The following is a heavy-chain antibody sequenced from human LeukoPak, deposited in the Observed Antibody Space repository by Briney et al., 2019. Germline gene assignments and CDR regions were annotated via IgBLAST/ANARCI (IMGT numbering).Heavy chain of an antibody. J-gene: IGHJ6*03. CDR3: ARGPPHRDYYYYYMDV. V-gene: IGHV1-18*01. Sequence: VASVKVSCKASGYTFTSFGINWVRQAPGQGLEWMGWISAYNGNINYAQMLQGRVTMTTDTSTSTAYMDLRSLRSDDTAVYYCARGPPHRDYYYYYMDVWGTGTTVTVSS. CDR2: ISAYNGNI. CDR1: GYTFTSFG. D-gene: IGHD5-24*01.